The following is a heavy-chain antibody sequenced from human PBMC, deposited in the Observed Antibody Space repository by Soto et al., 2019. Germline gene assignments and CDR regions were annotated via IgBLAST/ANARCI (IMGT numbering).Heavy chain of an antibody. CDR2: IYLSDSDT. CDR3: ASGVVVVPTAILFRY. V-gene: IGHV5-51*01. Sequence: PGESLKISCQTSGYSFTNYWIAWVRQMPGKGPEWMGVIYLSDSDTKYSPSFQGQVTISADKSISAAYLQWSSLEASDTAMYYCASGVVVVPTAILFRYWGQGTLVTVSS. CDR1: GYSFTNYW. J-gene: IGHJ4*02. D-gene: IGHD2-2*02.